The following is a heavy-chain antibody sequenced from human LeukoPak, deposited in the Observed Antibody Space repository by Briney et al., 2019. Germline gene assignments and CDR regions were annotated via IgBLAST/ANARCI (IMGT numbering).Heavy chain of an antibody. Sequence: PSETLSLTRIVSVGSITSFYWSCIRQPAGKGLEWIGRIYSNGNTNYNPSLKSRVTMPVAASKNQFSLKWSSVTAADTAVYYCAGEVVIAATYAYWGQGTLVTFSS. V-gene: IGHV4-4*07. J-gene: IGHJ4*02. CDR2: IYSNGNT. CDR3: AGEVVIAATYAY. D-gene: IGHD2-15*01. CDR1: VGSITSFY.